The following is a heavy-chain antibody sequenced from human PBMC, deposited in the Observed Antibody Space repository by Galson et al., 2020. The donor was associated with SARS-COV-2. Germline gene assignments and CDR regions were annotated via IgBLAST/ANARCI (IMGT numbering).Heavy chain of an antibody. CDR3: AKDLRHYSGSYVDY. CDR1: GFTFSTYA. V-gene: IGHV3-23*01. D-gene: IGHD1-26*01. CDR2: ISGSAGST. J-gene: IGHJ4*02. Sequence: GESLKISCAASGFTFSTYAMNWVRQAPGKGLEWVSTISGSAGSTYYADSVKGRFAISRDNSKNTLYLQMNSLRAEDTAIYYCAKDLRHYSGSYVDYWGQGTLVTVSS.